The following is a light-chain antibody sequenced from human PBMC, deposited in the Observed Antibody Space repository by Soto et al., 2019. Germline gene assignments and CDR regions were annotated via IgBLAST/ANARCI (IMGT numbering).Light chain of an antibody. J-gene: IGKJ1*01. V-gene: IGKV1-5*03. CDR1: QSISSW. CDR2: KAS. CDR3: QPYNSYLWT. Sequence: DIQMTQSPSTLSASVGDRVTITCRASQSISSWLAWYQQKPRKAPKLLIYKASSLESGVPSRFSGSGSGTEFTLTISSLQHDDFEPYYCQPYNSYLWTLGPGTKVDIK.